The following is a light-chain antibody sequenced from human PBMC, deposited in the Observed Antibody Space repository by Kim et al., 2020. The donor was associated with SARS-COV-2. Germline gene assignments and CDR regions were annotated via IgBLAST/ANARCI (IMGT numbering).Light chain of an antibody. CDR2: CAS. Sequence: ATVRCKTTQSVLYSSSKKSYLASYQQKPGQPPLPLIFCASTRVSGVPVRVRVGGGQTDFTLTITSLQAEDVAVYYCQRNDSIPRTFGG. V-gene: IGKV4-1*01. J-gene: IGKJ4*01. CDR1: QSVLYSSSKKSY. CDR3: QRNDSIPRT.